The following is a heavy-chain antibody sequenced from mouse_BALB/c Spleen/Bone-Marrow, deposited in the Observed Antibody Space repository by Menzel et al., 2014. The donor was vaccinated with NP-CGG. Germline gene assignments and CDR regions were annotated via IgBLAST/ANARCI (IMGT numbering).Heavy chain of an antibody. D-gene: IGHD2-1*01. V-gene: IGHV1-82*01. Sequence: VQLQQSGPELVKPGASVKISYKASGYAFSSSWMNWVKQRPGQGLEWIRRIYPGDGDTNYNGKFKGKATLTADKSSSTAYMQLSSLTSVDSAVYFCARHAYGNSYWYFDVWGAGTTVTVSS. CDR3: ARHAYGNSYWYFDV. J-gene: IGHJ1*01. CDR1: GYAFSSSW. CDR2: IYPGDGDT.